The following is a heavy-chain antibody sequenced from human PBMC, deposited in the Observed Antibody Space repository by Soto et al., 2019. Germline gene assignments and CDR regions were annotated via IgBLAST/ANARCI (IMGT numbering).Heavy chain of an antibody. J-gene: IGHJ5*02. CDR1: GGTFSSYA. CDR3: ARGAYYDSSGYPHRGWFDP. V-gene: IGHV1-69*06. Sequence: QVQLVQSGAEVKKPGSSVKVSCKASGGTFSSYAISWVRQAPGQGLEWMGGIIPNFGTANYAQKFQGRVTITADKSTSTAYMELSSLRSEDTAVYYCARGAYYDSSGYPHRGWFDPWGQGTLVTVSS. D-gene: IGHD3-22*01. CDR2: IIPNFGTA.